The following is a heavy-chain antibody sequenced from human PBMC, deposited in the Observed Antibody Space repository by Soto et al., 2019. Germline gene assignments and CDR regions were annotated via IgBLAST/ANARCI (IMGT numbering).Heavy chain of an antibody. CDR3: ARQVGYYDILTGYYRGWFDP. CDR2: IYYSGST. D-gene: IGHD3-9*01. V-gene: IGHV4-39*01. Sequence: QLQLQESGPGLVKPSETLSLTCTVSGGSISSSSYYWGWIRQPPGTGLEWIGSIYYSGSTYYNPSLQSRATISVDTAKNQCSLKLSSVTAAETAVYYCARQVGYYDILTGYYRGWFDPWGQGTLVTVSS. CDR1: GGSISSSSYY. J-gene: IGHJ5*02.